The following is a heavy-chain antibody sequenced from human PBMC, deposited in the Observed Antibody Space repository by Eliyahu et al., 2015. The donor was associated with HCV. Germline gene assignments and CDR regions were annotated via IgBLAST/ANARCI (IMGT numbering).Heavy chain of an antibody. CDR1: GFSLSTSGVG. CDR3: AHSGGHDYGDYRSFDS. J-gene: IGHJ4*02. Sequence: QITLKESGPTLVKPTQTLTLTCTFSGFSLSTSGVGVNWIRQPPGKALEWLALIYWNDDKRYRPSLKSRLTITKDTFKNQVVLTMTNMDPVDTATYYCAHSGGHDYGDYRSFDSWGQGTLVTVSS. CDR2: IYWNDDK. V-gene: IGHV2-5*01. D-gene: IGHD4-17*01.